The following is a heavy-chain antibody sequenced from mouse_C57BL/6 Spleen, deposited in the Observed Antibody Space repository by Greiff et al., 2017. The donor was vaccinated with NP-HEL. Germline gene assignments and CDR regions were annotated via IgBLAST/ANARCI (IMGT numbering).Heavy chain of an antibody. J-gene: IGHJ2*01. CDR1: GFSFNTYA. CDR2: IRSKSNNYAT. V-gene: IGHV10-1*01. D-gene: IGHD2-3*01. Sequence: EVQLVESGGGLVQPKGSLKLSCAASGFSFNTYAMNWVRQAPGKGLEWVARIRSKSNNYATYYADSVKDRFTISRDDSESMLYLQMNNLKTEDTAMYYCVRQEDGYLGYWGQGTTLTVSS. CDR3: VRQEDGYLGY.